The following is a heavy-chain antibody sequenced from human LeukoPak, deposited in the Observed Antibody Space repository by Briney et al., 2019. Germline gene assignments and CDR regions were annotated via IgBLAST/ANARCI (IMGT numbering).Heavy chain of an antibody. CDR3: THTVDYGGNPNDY. CDR2: IYWNDDK. CDR1: GFSLSSGVVG. V-gene: IGHV2-5*01. Sequence: SGPTLVNPTHTLTLTCTFSGFSLSSGVVGVGWIRQPPGKALEWLALIYWNDDKRYSPSLKNRLTITKDTSENQVVLTLTNMEPVDTATYYCTHTVDYGGNPNDYWGQGTLVTVSS. D-gene: IGHD4-23*01. J-gene: IGHJ4*02.